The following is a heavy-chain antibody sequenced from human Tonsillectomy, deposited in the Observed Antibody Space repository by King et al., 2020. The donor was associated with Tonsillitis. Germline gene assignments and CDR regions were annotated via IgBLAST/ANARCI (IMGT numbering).Heavy chain of an antibody. Sequence: TLKESGPTLVKPTQTLTLTCTFSGFSLSTSGVGVGWIRQPPGKALECLALIYWDDVERYSPSLESRLTITKDTSKNQVVLRMTNMDPEDTATYYCAHPPNVAWSLYFDSWGPGTLVTVSS. J-gene: IGHJ4*02. CDR3: AHPPNVAWSLYFDS. CDR2: IYWDDVE. CDR1: GFSLSTSGVG. V-gene: IGHV2-5*02. D-gene: IGHD3-9*01.